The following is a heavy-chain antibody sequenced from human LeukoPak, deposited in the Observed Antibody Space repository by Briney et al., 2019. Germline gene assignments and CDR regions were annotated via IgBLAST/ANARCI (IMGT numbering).Heavy chain of an antibody. D-gene: IGHD2-15*01. V-gene: IGHV4-39*07. Sequence: SETLSLTCTVSGGSISSGSYYWSWIRQPAGQGLVWVGSIYHSGSTYYNPSLKSRVTISVDTSKNQFYLKLSSVTAADTAVYYCARDHSTAGGMDVWGQGTTVTVSS. CDR1: GGSISSGSYY. CDR2: IYHSGST. CDR3: ARDHSTAGGMDV. J-gene: IGHJ6*02.